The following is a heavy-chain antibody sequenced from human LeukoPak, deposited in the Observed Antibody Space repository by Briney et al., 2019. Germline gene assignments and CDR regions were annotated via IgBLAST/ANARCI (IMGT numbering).Heavy chain of an antibody. D-gene: IGHD2-15*01. Sequence: SETLSLTCSVSGGSMSNYYRNWIRQPPGKGLEWIGHIYYSGSTNYNPSLQSRVTISLDTSKNQFSLKLSSVTAADTAVYYCARDLEYCSGDSCYNNWFDPWGQGILVTVSP. J-gene: IGHJ5*02. V-gene: IGHV4-59*01. CDR2: IYYSGST. CDR1: GGSMSNYY. CDR3: ARDLEYCSGDSCYNNWFDP.